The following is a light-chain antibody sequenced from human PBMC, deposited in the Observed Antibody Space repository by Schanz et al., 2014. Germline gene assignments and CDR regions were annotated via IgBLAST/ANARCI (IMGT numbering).Light chain of an antibody. CDR3: CSYTSSSTLI. V-gene: IGLV2-8*01. CDR1: SSDVGGYKY. Sequence: QSALTQPPSASGSPGQSVTISCTGTSSDVGGYKYVSWYQQHPGKAPKLMIYDVTKRPSGVPDRFSGSKSGNTASLTVSGLQAEDEADYYCCSYTSSSTLIFGGGTKLTVL. CDR2: DVT. J-gene: IGLJ2*01.